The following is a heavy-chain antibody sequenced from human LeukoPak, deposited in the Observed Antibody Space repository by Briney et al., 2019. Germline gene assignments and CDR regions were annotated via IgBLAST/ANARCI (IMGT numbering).Heavy chain of an antibody. V-gene: IGHV3-33*01. D-gene: IGHD3-22*01. CDR2: IWYDGSNK. CDR3: AREGDSSGYYSGPFDY. CDR1: GFTFSGCG. J-gene: IGHJ4*02. Sequence: GGSLRLSCAASGFTFSGCGMHWVRQAPGKGLEWVAVIWYDGSNKYYADSVKGRFTISRDNSKNTLYLQMNSLRAEDTAVYYCAREGDSSGYYSGPFDYWGQGTLVTVSS.